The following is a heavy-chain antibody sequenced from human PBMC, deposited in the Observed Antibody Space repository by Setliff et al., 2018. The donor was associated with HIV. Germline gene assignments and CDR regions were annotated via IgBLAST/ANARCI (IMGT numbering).Heavy chain of an antibody. Sequence: ASVKVSCKASGGTFSNYGMSWVRQAPGQGLEWMGGIIPISGTANYAQKFQGRVTITTDESTSTAYMELSGLRSEDTAAYYCARDFGGYCSSMSCPGLFDPWGQGTLVTVSS. CDR1: GGTFSNYG. V-gene: IGHV1-69*05. D-gene: IGHD2-2*01. CDR2: IIPISGTA. J-gene: IGHJ5*02. CDR3: ARDFGGYCSSMSCPGLFDP.